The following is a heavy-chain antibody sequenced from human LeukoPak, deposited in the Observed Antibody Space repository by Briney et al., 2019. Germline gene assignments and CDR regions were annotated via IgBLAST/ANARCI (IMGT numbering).Heavy chain of an antibody. V-gene: IGHV3-48*03. D-gene: IGHD2-15*01. CDR2: ISSSGSSI. CDR1: GFTFSSYE. CDR3: ARECSGGGCYSSFDY. Sequence: PGGSLRLSCAASGFTFSSYEMNWVRQAPGKGLEWVSYISSSGSSIYYADSVKGRFTISSDNAKNSLYLQMNSLRAEDTAVYYCARECSGGGCYSSFDYWGRGTLVTVSS. J-gene: IGHJ4*02.